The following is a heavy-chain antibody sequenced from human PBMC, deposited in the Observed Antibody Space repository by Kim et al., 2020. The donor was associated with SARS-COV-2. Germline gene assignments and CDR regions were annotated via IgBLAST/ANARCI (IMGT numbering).Heavy chain of an antibody. D-gene: IGHD6-13*01. CDR1: GGSFSGYY. J-gene: IGHJ6*02. CDR3: ASSGWRTRGRYSSSWPTRQNYYYYGMDV. V-gene: IGHV4-34*01. CDR2: INHSGST. Sequence: SETLSLTCAVYGGSFSGYYWSWIRQPPGKGLEWIGEINHSGSTNYNPSLKSRVTISVDTSKNQFSLKLSSVTAADTAVYYCASSGWRTRGRYSSSWPTRQNYYYYGMDVWGQGTTVTVSS.